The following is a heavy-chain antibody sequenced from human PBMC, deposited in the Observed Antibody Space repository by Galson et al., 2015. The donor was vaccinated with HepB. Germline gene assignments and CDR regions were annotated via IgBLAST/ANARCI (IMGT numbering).Heavy chain of an antibody. CDR2: ISYDGSNK. CDR3: ARGPYDFWSGYYLGDFQH. J-gene: IGHJ1*01. Sequence: SLRLSCAASGSTFSSYAMHWVRQAPGKGLEWVAVISYDGSNKYYADSVKGRFTISRDNSKNTLYLQMNSLGAEDTAVYYCARGPYDFWSGYYLGDFQHWGQGTLVTVSS. D-gene: IGHD3-3*01. CDR1: GSTFSSYA. V-gene: IGHV3-30-3*01.